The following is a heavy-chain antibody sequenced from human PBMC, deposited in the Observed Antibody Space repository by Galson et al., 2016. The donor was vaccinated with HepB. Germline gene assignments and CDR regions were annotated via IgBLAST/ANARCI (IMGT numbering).Heavy chain of an antibody. CDR3: ASASVAGTWWFDS. V-gene: IGHV3-7*01. J-gene: IGHJ5*01. D-gene: IGHD6-19*01. CDR1: GIAFSGYW. CDR2: IKQDGSET. Sequence: SLRLSCAASGIAFSGYWMSWVRQAPGKGLAWVANIKQDGSETYYGDSVKGRFTISRHNAKNSMYLQMNSLRDDDTAVYYCASASVAGTWWFDSWGQGTLVTVSS.